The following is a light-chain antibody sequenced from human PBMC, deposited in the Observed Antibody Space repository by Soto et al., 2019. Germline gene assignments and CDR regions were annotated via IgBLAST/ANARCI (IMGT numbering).Light chain of an antibody. Sequence: AIQLTQSPSSLAASVGDRVTITCRASQGISSALAWYQQKPGKAPELVIYDASSLHSGVPSRFSGSGSGTDFTLTISSLQPEDFATYYCQQFNSYPFTFGPG. CDR3: QQFNSYPFT. J-gene: IGKJ3*01. CDR1: QGISSA. CDR2: DAS. V-gene: IGKV1-13*02.